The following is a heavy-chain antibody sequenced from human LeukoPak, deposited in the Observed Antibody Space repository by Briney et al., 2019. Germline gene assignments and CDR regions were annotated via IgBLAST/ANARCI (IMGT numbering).Heavy chain of an antibody. CDR1: GGSFSGYY. CDR2: INHSGST. J-gene: IGHJ6*02. D-gene: IGHD4-17*01. CDR3: ARFESTVTTSGYYYGMDV. Sequence: PSETLSLTCAVYGGSFSGYYWSWIRQPPGKGLEWIGEINHSGSTNYNPSLKSRVTISVDTSKNQFSLKLSSVTAADTAVYYCARFESTVTTSGYYYGMDVWGQGTTVTVSS. V-gene: IGHV4-34*01.